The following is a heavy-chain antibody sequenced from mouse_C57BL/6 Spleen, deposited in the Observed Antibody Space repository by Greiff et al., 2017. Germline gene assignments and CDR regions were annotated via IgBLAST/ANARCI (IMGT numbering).Heavy chain of an antibody. CDR1: GYTFTSYG. J-gene: IGHJ2*01. CDR3: ARYYYGSRESPYYFDY. CDR2: IYPRSGNT. Sequence: VQLQQSGAELARPGASVKLSCKASGYTFTSYGISWVKQRTGQGLEWIGEIYPRSGNTYYNEKFKGKDTLTADKSSSTAYMELRSLTSEDSAVYFCARYYYGSRESPYYFDYWGQGTTLTVSS. D-gene: IGHD1-1*01. V-gene: IGHV1-81*01.